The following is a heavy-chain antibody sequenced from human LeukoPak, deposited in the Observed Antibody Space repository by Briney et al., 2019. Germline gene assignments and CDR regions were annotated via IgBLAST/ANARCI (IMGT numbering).Heavy chain of an antibody. Sequence: PGGSLRHSRVQPLYIPVAYAPHSGRQAPGKGLEWVSLISGDGGSTFYADSVRGRFTISRDNTRKSLSLQMSSLRSEDTALYYCARESETSGWYDYWGQGTLVTVSS. CDR1: YIPVAYA. CDR3: ARESETSGWYDY. CDR2: ISGDGGST. D-gene: IGHD6-19*01. V-gene: IGHV3-43*02. J-gene: IGHJ4*02.